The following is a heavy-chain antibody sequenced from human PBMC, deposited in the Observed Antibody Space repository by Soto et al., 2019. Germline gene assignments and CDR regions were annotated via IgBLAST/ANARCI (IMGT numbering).Heavy chain of an antibody. V-gene: IGHV4-4*09. Sequence: SETLSLTCTVSGGSISSFCWSWIRQPPGQGLEWIGYICSGGTTKYNPSLKSRVTMSVDTSKTQFSLKLNSVTAADTAVYYCGRLGAFYQSLDPWGPGTLVTGSS. CDR3: GRLGAFYQSLDP. CDR1: GGSISSFC. D-gene: IGHD3-3*02. J-gene: IGHJ5*02. CDR2: ICSGGTT.